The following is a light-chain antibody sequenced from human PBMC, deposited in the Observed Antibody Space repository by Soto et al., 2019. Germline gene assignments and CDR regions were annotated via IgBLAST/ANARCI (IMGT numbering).Light chain of an antibody. CDR3: KKRLRTPPT. J-gene: IGKJ2*01. CDR1: QSIGTY. Sequence: DIQMTQSPSSLSASVGDRVTITCRASQSIGTYLNWYLQKPGKAPQLLIHAASSLQTGVPSRFSGSGSGTESPPTTRSLQPENFAIFYSKKRLRTPPTFGQGTKRAI. CDR2: AAS. V-gene: IGKV1-39*01.